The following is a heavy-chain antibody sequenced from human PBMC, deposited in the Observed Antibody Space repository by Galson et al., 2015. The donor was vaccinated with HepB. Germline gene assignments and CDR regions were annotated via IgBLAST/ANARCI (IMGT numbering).Heavy chain of an antibody. J-gene: IGHJ3*02. CDR3: ARRGYDTLTGSNAFDI. Sequence: ETLSLTCTVSGGSISSYYWSWIRQPPGKGLEWIGYIYYSGSTNYNPSLKSRVTISVDTSKNQFSLKLSSVTAADTAVYYCARRGYDTLTGSNAFDIWGQGRMVTVSS. CDR2: IYYSGST. CDR1: GGSISSYY. D-gene: IGHD3-9*01. V-gene: IGHV4-59*08.